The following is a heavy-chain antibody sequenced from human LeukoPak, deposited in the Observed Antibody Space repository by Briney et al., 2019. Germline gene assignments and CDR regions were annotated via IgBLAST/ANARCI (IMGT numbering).Heavy chain of an antibody. V-gene: IGHV3-21*01. CDR3: AKGSITGTTS. CDR2: ISSSSSYI. Sequence: GGSLRLSCAASGFTFSSYSMNWVRQAPGKGLEWVSSISSSSSYIYYADSVKGRFTISRDNSKNTLYLQMNSLRAEDTAVYYCAKGSITGTTSWGQGTLVTVSS. J-gene: IGHJ4*02. CDR1: GFTFSSYS. D-gene: IGHD1-7*01.